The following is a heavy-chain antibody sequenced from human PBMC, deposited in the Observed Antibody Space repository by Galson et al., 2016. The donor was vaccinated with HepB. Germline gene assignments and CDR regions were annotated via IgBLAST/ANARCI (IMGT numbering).Heavy chain of an antibody. D-gene: IGHD4-17*01. J-gene: IGHJ4*02. CDR3: AKGHGVSLTYFFNS. CDR2: INYNSGDV. CDR1: GFTFDDAA. V-gene: IGHV3-9*01. Sequence: SLRLSCAGSGFTFDDAAMHWVRQRPGKGLAWVSGINYNSGDVAYADSVKGRFTISRDNPKNSLYLQMSSLRPDDTALYYCAKGHGVSLTYFFNSWGQGSLVAVSS.